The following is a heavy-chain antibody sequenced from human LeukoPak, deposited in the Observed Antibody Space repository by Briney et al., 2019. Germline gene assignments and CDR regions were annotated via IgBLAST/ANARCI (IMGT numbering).Heavy chain of an antibody. Sequence: GGSLRLSCAASGFTFSSYGMHWVRQAPGKGLEWVAFIRYDGSNKYYADSVKGRFTISRDNSKNTLYLQMNSLRAEDTAVYYCAKDLYDFWSGYHLFDYWGQGTLVTVSS. V-gene: IGHV3-30*02. D-gene: IGHD3-3*01. CDR2: IRYDGSNK. CDR1: GFTFSSYG. CDR3: AKDLYDFWSGYHLFDY. J-gene: IGHJ4*02.